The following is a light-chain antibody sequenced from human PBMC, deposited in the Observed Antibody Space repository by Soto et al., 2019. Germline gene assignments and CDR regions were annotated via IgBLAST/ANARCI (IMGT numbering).Light chain of an antibody. CDR3: SSYAGSNYV. J-gene: IGLJ1*01. Sequence: QSVLTQPPSASGSPGQSVTISCTGTSSDVGGYNYVSWYQQHPGKVPKLMIYEVSKRPSGVPDRFSGSKSGNTASLTVSGLQAEDEADYYCSSYAGSNYVFGTGIKVTVL. V-gene: IGLV2-8*01. CDR2: EVS. CDR1: SSDVGGYNY.